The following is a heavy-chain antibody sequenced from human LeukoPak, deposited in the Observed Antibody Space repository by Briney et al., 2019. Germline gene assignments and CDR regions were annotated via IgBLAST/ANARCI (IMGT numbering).Heavy chain of an antibody. CDR3: ARESLVRGVISSS. Sequence: PGGALRLSCAASGFTLSSYWMSWVRQAPGEGRERVAHIKQDGSEKYYVDSVKGRFTISRDNAKNSLYLQMNSLRAEDTAVYYCARESLVRGVISSSWGQGTLVTVSS. CDR1: GFTLSSYW. V-gene: IGHV3-7*01. J-gene: IGHJ5*02. D-gene: IGHD3-10*01. CDR2: IKQDGSEK.